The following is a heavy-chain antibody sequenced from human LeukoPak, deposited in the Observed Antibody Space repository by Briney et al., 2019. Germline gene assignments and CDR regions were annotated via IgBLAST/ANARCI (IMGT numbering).Heavy chain of an antibody. Sequence: SETLSLTCAVYGGSFSGYYWSWIRQPPGKGLEWIGEINHSGSTNYNPSLKSRVTISVDTSKNQFSLKLSSVTAADTAVYYCASRPGYYDSSGYYYVCAFDIWGQGTMVTVST. CDR1: GGSFSGYY. CDR3: ASRPGYYDSSGYYYVCAFDI. CDR2: INHSGST. D-gene: IGHD3-22*01. V-gene: IGHV4-34*01. J-gene: IGHJ3*02.